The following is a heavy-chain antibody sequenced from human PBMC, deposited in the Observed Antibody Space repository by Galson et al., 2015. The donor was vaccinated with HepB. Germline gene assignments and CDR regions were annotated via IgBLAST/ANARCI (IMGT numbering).Heavy chain of an antibody. Sequence: SLRLSCAASGFTFSSYGMHWVRQAPGKGLEWVAVISYDGNNKYYADSVKGRVTISRDNSKNTLYLQMNSLRAEDTAVYYCAKDVNTGHIVEYFQHWGQGTLVTVSS. CDR1: GFTFSSYG. CDR3: AKDVNTGHIVEYFQH. J-gene: IGHJ1*01. D-gene: IGHD2-21*01. V-gene: IGHV3-30*18. CDR2: ISYDGNNK.